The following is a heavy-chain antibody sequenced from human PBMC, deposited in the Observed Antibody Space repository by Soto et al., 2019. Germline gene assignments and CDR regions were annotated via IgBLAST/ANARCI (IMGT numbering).Heavy chain of an antibody. Sequence: QVQLVQSGAEVKKPGASVKVFRKASGYTFTDYAIHWVRQAPGQRLELMGWIAPGNGNTKYSQNFQGRVTITRDTSATTAYMELSSLRSEDTAVYYCAKGSRMWTPDYWGQGTLVTVSS. CDR3: AKGSRMWTPDY. D-gene: IGHD2-21*01. CDR2: IAPGNGNT. CDR1: GYTFTDYA. V-gene: IGHV1-3*01. J-gene: IGHJ4*02.